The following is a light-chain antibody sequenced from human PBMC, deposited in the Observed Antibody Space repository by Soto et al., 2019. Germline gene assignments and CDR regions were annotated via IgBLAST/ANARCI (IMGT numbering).Light chain of an antibody. Sequence: EVGVTQSPGTVSLSPGERATLSFRASQSVSNNYLAWYQQKPGQAPRLLIYGASNRATGIPDRFSGSGSGTGFTLTISRLEPEDFAVYYRQQYGSSGTFGQGTKVDIK. CDR3: QQYGSSGT. V-gene: IGKV3-20*01. CDR2: GAS. CDR1: QSVSNNY. J-gene: IGKJ1*01.